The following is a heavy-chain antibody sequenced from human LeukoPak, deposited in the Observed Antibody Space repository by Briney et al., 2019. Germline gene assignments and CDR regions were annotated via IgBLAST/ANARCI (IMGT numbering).Heavy chain of an antibody. CDR2: ISGSGGST. CDR3: AKDGLYGSGSPGGY. D-gene: IGHD3-10*01. J-gene: IGHJ4*02. Sequence: GGSLRLSCAASGFTFSSYAMSWVREAPGKRLEWVSAISGSGGSTYSAHSVKGRFTISRDNSKNTLYLQMDSVRAEDTAVYYCAKDGLYGSGSPGGYWGQGTLVTVSS. V-gene: IGHV3-23*01. CDR1: GFTFSSYA.